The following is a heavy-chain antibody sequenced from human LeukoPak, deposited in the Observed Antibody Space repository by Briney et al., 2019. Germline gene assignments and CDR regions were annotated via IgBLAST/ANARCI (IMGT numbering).Heavy chain of an antibody. CDR3: AGWTYYYDSSGYNGDY. J-gene: IGHJ4*02. D-gene: IGHD3-22*01. Sequence: PGGSLRLSCAASGFTFSNYAMSWVRQAPGKGLEWVSAISGSGGSTYYADSVKGRFTISRDNSKNTLYLQMNSLRAEDTAVYYCAGWTYYYDSSGYNGDYWGQGTLVTVSS. V-gene: IGHV3-23*01. CDR1: GFTFSNYA. CDR2: ISGSGGST.